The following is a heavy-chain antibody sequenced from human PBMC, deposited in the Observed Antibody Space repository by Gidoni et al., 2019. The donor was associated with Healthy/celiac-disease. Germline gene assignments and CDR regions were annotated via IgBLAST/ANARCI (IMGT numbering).Heavy chain of an antibody. Sequence: EVQLLVSGGGLEQPGGSLRRSCAASGFTFSRYAMSWVRQAPGKGLEWVSVISGGAGSTYYADSVKGRFTISRDNSKNTLYLQMNNLRVEDTALYYCAKGYYDSSGLHWFDPWGQGTLVTVSS. CDR3: AKGYYDSSGLHWFDP. CDR2: ISGGAGST. J-gene: IGHJ5*02. CDR1: GFTFSRYA. V-gene: IGHV3-23*01. D-gene: IGHD3-22*01.